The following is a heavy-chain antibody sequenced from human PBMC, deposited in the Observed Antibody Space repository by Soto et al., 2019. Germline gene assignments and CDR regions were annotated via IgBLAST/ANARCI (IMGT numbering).Heavy chain of an antibody. CDR2: INQAGSEK. J-gene: IGHJ4*02. CDR1: GFTFSASW. V-gene: IGHV3-7*01. D-gene: IGHD6-6*01. CDR3: TIAARSVSPLGY. Sequence: EVQLVESGGGLVQPGGSLRVSCAGTGFTFSASWMGWVRQAPGKGLEWVATINQAGSEKYYVDSVKGRFTISRDNTTNSLYLQMTSLRAEDTAVFYCTIAARSVSPLGYWGQGTLVTVSS.